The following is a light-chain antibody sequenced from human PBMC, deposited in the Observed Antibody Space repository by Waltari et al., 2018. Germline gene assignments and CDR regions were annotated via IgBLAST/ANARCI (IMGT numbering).Light chain of an antibody. Sequence: SCRASQSVGTYLAWYQQRPGQSPGLLIYDASYRATGIPARFSGSGSETDFTLTISSLQPEDFAVYYCQQRRNWPLTFGGGTRVQI. CDR2: DAS. CDR3: QQRRNWPLT. V-gene: IGKV3-11*01. CDR1: QSVGTY. J-gene: IGKJ4*01.